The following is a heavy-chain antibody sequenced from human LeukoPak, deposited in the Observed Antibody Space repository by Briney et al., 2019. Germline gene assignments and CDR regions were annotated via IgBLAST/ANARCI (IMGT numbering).Heavy chain of an antibody. Sequence: GGSLGLSCAASGLTFSIYWMHWVRQAPGKGLVWVSRINSDGSSTSYADSVQGRFTISRDNAKNTLYLQMNSLRAEDTAVYYCARVERSYYYDSSGYSPSDYWGQGTLVTVSS. D-gene: IGHD3-22*01. CDR2: INSDGSST. CDR3: ARVERSYYYDSSGYSPSDY. V-gene: IGHV3-74*01. J-gene: IGHJ4*02. CDR1: GLTFSIYW.